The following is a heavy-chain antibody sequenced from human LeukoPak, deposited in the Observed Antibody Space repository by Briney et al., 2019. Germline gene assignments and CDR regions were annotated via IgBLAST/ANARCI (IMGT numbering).Heavy chain of an antibody. CDR1: GFTFSSYG. CDR3: AKEYSGSFSPFPSYFDY. J-gene: IGHJ4*02. CDR2: IRYDGSNK. V-gene: IGHV3-30*02. D-gene: IGHD1-26*01. Sequence: GGSLRLSCAASGFTFSSYGMHWVRQAPGKGLEWVAFIRYDGSNKYYADSVKGRFTISRDNSKNTLYLQMNSLRAEDTAIYYCAKEYSGSFSPFPSYFDYWGQGTLVTVSS.